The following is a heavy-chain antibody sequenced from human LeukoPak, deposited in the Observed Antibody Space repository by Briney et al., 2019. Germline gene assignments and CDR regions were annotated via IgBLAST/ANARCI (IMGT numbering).Heavy chain of an antibody. Sequence: PGGSLRLSCAASGLTFSSHGMHWVRQAPGKGLEWVTFIQYDGSNKYYADSVKGRFTISRDNAKSSLYLQMNSLRAEDTAVYYCARDNPRSYYYYMDVWGKGTTVTVSS. CDR1: GLTFSSHG. J-gene: IGHJ6*03. V-gene: IGHV3-30*02. CDR3: ARDNPRSYYYYMDV. CDR2: IQYDGSNK. D-gene: IGHD1-14*01.